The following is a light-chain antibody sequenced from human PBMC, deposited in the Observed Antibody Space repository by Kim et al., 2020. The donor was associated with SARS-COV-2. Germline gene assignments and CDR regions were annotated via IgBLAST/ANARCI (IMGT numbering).Light chain of an antibody. V-gene: IGLV2-8*01. CDR1: SRDVGCYKY. CDR2: EFS. J-gene: IGLJ3*02. CDR3: SSYAGSNNLV. Sequence: GQSVTISCTGTSRDVGCYKYVSWYQPNPGKAPKLMIYEFSKLPSVVPDRFSVSKSGNTASLTVSGLQAEDEADYFCSSYAGSNNLVFGGGTQLAVL.